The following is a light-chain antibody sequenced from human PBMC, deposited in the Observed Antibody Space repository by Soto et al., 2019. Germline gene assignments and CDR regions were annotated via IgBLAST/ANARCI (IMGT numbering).Light chain of an antibody. CDR3: QQLNRRGT. CDR2: AAS. Sequence: IQFTQSPSSLSASVGDRVTITCRASQGISSYLAWYQQKPGKAPKLLIFAASTLQSGVPSRFSGSGSGTDFTLTISSLQPEDFETYYCQQLNRRGTFGGGTKVDIK. V-gene: IGKV1-9*01. J-gene: IGKJ4*01. CDR1: QGISSY.